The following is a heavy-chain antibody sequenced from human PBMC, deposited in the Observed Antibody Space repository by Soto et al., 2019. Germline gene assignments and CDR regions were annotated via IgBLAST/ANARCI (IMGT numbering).Heavy chain of an antibody. V-gene: IGHV3-30*04. Sequence: QVQLVESGGGVVQPGRSLRLSCAASGFTFNSYAMNWVRQAPGKGLEWVAVISYDGNNQYYTESVKGRFTISRDNSKNTLYLQMNSLRAEDTAVYFCARGGQGYCSAGSCYTYGSWGQGTLVIVSS. CDR2: ISYDGNNQ. J-gene: IGHJ4*02. CDR3: ARGGQGYCSAGSCYTYGS. CDR1: GFTFNSYA. D-gene: IGHD2-15*01.